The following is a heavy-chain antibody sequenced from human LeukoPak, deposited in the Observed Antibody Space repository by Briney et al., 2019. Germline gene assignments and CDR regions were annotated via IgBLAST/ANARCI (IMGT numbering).Heavy chain of an antibody. V-gene: IGHV4-61*02. CDR1: GGSISSGSYY. CDR2: IYTSGST. CDR3: ARDNPIAAAVDY. J-gene: IGHJ4*02. D-gene: IGHD6-13*01. Sequence: PSQTLSLTCTVSGGSISSGSYYWSWIRQPAGMGLEWIGRIYTSGSTNYNPSLKSRVTISVDTSKNQFSLKLSSVTAADTAVYYCARDNPIAAAVDYWGQGTLVTVSS.